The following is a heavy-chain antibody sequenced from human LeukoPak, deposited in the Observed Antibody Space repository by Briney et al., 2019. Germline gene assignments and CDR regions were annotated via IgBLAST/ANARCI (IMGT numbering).Heavy chain of an antibody. J-gene: IGHJ6*03. CDR2: MNPNSGNT. CDR1: GYTFTSYG. D-gene: IGHD3-10*01. CDR3: ARTRGNGSGRKVSYYMDV. V-gene: IGHV1-8*02. Sequence: ASVKVSCKASGYTFTSYGISWVRQATGQGLEWMGWMNPNSGNTGYAQKFQGRVTMTRNTSISTAYMELSSLRSEDTAVYYCARTRGNGSGRKVSYYMDVWGKGTTVTISS.